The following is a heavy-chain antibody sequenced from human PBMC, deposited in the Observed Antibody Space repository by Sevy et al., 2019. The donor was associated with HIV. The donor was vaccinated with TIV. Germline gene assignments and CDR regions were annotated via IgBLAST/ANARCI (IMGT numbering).Heavy chain of an antibody. D-gene: IGHD1-7*01. CDR2: ISSSSSYI. V-gene: IGHV3-21*01. CDR1: GFTFSSYS. J-gene: IGHJ4*02. Sequence: GGSLRLSCAASGFTFSSYSMNWVRQAPGKGLEWVSSISSSSSYIYYADSVKGRFTISRDNAKNSLYLQMNSLRAEDTAVYYCARSDGTTPADFDYWGQGTLVTVSS. CDR3: ARSDGTTPADFDY.